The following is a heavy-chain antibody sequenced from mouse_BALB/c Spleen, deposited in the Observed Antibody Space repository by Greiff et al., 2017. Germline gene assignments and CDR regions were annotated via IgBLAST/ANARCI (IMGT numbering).Heavy chain of an antibody. V-gene: IGHV1-69*02. D-gene: IGHD2-1*01. J-gene: IGHJ3*01. CDR3: TRNYGNYGAWFAY. CDR1: GYTFTSYW. Sequence: QVQLQQPGAELVRPGASVKLSCKASGYTFTSYWINWVKQRPGQGLEWIGNIYPSDSYTNYNQKFKDKATLTVDKSSSTAYMQLSSPTSEDSAVYYCTRNYGNYGAWFAYWGQGTLVTVSA. CDR2: IYPSDSYT.